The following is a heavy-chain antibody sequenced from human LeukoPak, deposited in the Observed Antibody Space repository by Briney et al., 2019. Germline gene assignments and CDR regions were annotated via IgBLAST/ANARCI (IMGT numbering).Heavy chain of an antibody. J-gene: IGHJ3*02. Sequence: GGSLRLSCAASGFTFSSYAMHWVRQAPGKGLEWVAVISYDGSNKYYADSVKGRFTISRDNSKNTLYLQMNSLRAEDTAVYYCARGWGSSSWREPFDIWGQGTMVTVSS. CDR2: ISYDGSNK. CDR1: GFTFSSYA. CDR3: ARGWGSSSWREPFDI. V-gene: IGHV3-30*04. D-gene: IGHD6-13*01.